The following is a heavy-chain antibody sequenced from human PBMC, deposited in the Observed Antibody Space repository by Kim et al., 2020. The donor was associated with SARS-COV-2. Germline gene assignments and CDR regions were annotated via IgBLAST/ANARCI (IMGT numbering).Heavy chain of an antibody. CDR1: GFIFSNYW. CDR3: TRGYTYRDY. Sequence: GGSLRLSCAASGFIFSNYWMHWVRQTPGKGLVWVSRINADGTKTNYADSVKGRFTISRDNAKNTLYLQMNSLRDEDTAVYYCTRGYTYRDYWGQGTLVTVSS. J-gene: IGHJ4*02. V-gene: IGHV3-74*01. D-gene: IGHD5-18*01. CDR2: INADGTKT.